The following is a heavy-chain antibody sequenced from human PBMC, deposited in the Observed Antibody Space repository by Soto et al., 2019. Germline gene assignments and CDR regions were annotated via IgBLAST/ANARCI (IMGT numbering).Heavy chain of an antibody. Sequence: SVKVSCKASGYTFTSYGISWVRQAPGQGLEWMGGIIANIGNANYAQKFQGRVTITTDESTSTAYMELSSLRSEDTAVYYCARSLHYSKDYYGMDVWGQGTTVTVSS. CDR2: IIANIGNA. V-gene: IGHV1-69*05. D-gene: IGHD4-4*01. J-gene: IGHJ6*02. CDR3: ARSLHYSKDYYGMDV. CDR1: GYTFTSYG.